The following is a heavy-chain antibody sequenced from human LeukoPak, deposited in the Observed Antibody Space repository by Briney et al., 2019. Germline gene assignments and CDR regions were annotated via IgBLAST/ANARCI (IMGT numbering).Heavy chain of an antibody. CDR2: IATAGDT. CDR3: ARFDWISTRAFDI. Sequence: GGSLRLSCTASGFTFSRYDMHWVRQAPGKGLEWVSAIATAGDTYYPGSVKGRFTISRENAKNSLYLQMNSLRAGDTAVYYCARFDWISTRAFDIWGQGTMVTVSS. D-gene: IGHD3-9*01. V-gene: IGHV3-13*04. CDR1: GFTFSRYD. J-gene: IGHJ3*02.